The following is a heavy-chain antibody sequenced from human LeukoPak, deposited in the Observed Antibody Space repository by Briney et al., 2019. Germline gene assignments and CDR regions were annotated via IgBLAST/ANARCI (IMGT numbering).Heavy chain of an antibody. Sequence: ASVKVSCKASGYTFTGYFMHWVRQAPGQGLEWMGWLNPNTGGTNYAQNFQGRVTMTSDTSISTAYMELSRLRSDDTAIYYCARAPMIAVVFPLRLDHWGQGTLVTVSS. V-gene: IGHV1-2*02. D-gene: IGHD3-22*01. CDR3: ARAPMIAVVFPLRLDH. CDR2: LNPNTGGT. CDR1: GYTFTGYF. J-gene: IGHJ4*02.